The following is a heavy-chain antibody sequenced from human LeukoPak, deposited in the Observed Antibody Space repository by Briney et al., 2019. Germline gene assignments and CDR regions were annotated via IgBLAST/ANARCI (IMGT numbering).Heavy chain of an antibody. Sequence: GLEWMGWMNPNTGNTGYAQKFQGRVTITRNTSISTAYMELSSLRSEDTAVYYCARNSGSDYWGQGTLVTVSS. D-gene: IGHD1-26*01. CDR3: ARNSGSDY. J-gene: IGHJ4*02. V-gene: IGHV1-8*03. CDR2: MNPNTGNT.